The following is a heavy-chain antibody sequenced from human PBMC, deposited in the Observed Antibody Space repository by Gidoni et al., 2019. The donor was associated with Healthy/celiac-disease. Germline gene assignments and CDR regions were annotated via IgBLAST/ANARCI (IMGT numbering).Heavy chain of an antibody. CDR1: GFTFSSYA. J-gene: IGHJ4*02. V-gene: IGHV3-30-3*01. CDR2: ISYDGSNK. D-gene: IGHD4-17*01. Sequence: SCAASGFTFSSYAMHWVRQAPGKELEWVAVISYDGSNKYYADSVKCRFTISRDNSKNTLYLQMNSLRAEDTAVYYCARDSYPFDDYGDQHMCYWGQGTLVTVSS. CDR3: ARDSYPFDDYGDQHMCY.